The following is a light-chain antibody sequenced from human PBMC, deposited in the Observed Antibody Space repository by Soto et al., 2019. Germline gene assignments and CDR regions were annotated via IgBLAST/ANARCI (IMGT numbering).Light chain of an antibody. J-gene: IGKJ1*01. Sequence: EIVLTQSPGTLSLSPRERATLSCRASQSVSNNYLAWYQHRPGQAPRLLIYGASTRAPGIPDRFSGSGSGTDFTLTISRLEPEDFAVYYCQQYAASPRTFGQGTQ. CDR1: QSVSNNY. V-gene: IGKV3-20*01. CDR3: QQYAASPRT. CDR2: GAS.